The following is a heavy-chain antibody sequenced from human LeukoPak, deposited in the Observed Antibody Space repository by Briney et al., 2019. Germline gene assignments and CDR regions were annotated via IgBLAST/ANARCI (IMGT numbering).Heavy chain of an antibody. CDR3: ARGSRITIFGVVTAPHDY. V-gene: IGHV1-2*06. Sequence: ASVKVSCNASGYTFTGYYMHWVRQAPGQGLEWMGRINPNSGGTNYAQKFQGRVTMTRDTSISTAYMELSRLRSDDTAVHYCARGSRITIFGVVTAPHDYWGQGTLVTVSS. CDR2: INPNSGGT. CDR1: GYTFTGYY. D-gene: IGHD3-3*01. J-gene: IGHJ4*02.